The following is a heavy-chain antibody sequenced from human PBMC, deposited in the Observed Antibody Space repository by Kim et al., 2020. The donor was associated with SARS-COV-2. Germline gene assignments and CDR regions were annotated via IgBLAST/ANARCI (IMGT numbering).Heavy chain of an antibody. CDR3: ARSQTEWLVSNDAFDI. V-gene: IGHV4-39*07. Sequence: LKSRVTISVDTSKNQFSLKLSSVTAADTAVYYCARSQTEWLVSNDAFDIWGQGTMVTVSS. D-gene: IGHD6-19*01. J-gene: IGHJ3*02.